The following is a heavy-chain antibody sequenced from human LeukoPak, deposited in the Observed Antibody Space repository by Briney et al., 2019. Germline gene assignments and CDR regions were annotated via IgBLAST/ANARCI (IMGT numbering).Heavy chain of an antibody. CDR2: IIPVIGTG. V-gene: IGHV1-69*04. Sequence: SVKVSCKASGGTFISHAISWVRQAPGQGLEWMGRIIPVIGTGNYAQKFQDRVTITADTSTSTVYMELSSLRSEDTAIYYCARADDSSGYYPCYWGQGTQVTVSS. J-gene: IGHJ4*02. D-gene: IGHD3-22*01. CDR1: GGTFISHA. CDR3: ARADDSSGYYPCY.